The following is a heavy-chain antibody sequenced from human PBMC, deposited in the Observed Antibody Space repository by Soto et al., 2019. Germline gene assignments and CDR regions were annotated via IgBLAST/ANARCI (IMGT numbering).Heavy chain of an antibody. V-gene: IGHV2-5*08. CDR1: GGSISSGGYS. D-gene: IGHD6-13*01. J-gene: IGHJ5*02. Sequence: TLSLTCAVSGGSISSGGYSWSWIRQPPGKGLEWLALIYWDDDKRYSPSLKSRLTITKDTSKNRVVLTMTNMDPVDTATYYCAHRRGIAAAFWGYNWFDPWGQGTLVTVSS. CDR2: IYWDDDK. CDR3: AHRRGIAAAFWGYNWFDP.